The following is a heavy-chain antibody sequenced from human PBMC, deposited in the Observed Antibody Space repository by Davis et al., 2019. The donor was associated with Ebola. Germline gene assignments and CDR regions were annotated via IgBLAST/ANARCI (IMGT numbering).Heavy chain of an antibody. V-gene: IGHV6-1*01. D-gene: IGHD5-18*01. CDR3: ARGWLRGGMDV. CDR1: GDRVSTKGTA. Sequence: HSQTLSLTCAISGDRVSTKGTAWNLIRQSPSRGLEWLGRTYYKSKWYNDYAVSVKSRITINPDTSKNQFSLQLNSVTPEDTALYYCARGWLRGGMDVWGKGTTVTVSS. CDR2: TYYKSKWYN. J-gene: IGHJ6*04.